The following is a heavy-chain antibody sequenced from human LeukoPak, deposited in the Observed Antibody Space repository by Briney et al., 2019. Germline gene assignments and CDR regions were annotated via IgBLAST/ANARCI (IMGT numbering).Heavy chain of an antibody. CDR2: ISGSGGST. D-gene: IGHD6-19*01. J-gene: IGHJ6*02. CDR1: GFTFSSYA. CDR3: AKDIGSGWYAYYYYYGMDV. Sequence: PGGSLRLSCAASGFTFSSYAMSWVRQAPGKGLEWVSAISGSGGSTYYADSVKGRFTISRDNSKNTLYLQMNSLRAEDTAVYYCAKDIGSGWYAYYYYYGMDVWGQGTTVTVS. V-gene: IGHV3-23*01.